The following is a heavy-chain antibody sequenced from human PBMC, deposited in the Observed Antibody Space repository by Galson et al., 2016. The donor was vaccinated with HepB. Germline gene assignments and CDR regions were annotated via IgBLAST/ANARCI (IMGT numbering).Heavy chain of an antibody. CDR1: GFTFSNYD. J-gene: IGHJ4*02. V-gene: IGHV3-23*01. D-gene: IGHD6-13*01. Sequence: SLRLSCAASGFTFSNYDMSWVRQAPGRGLEWVSGISGGGASTTYAESVKGRRTISRDNAKNSLYLQMDSLRAEDTAVYYCSRGDRHSSSWWGFDYWGQGTLVTVSS. CDR2: ISGGGAST. CDR3: SRGDRHSSSWWGFDY.